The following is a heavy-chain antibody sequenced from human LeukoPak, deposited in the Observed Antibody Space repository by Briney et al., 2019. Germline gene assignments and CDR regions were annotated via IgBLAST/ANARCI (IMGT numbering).Heavy chain of an antibody. CDR2: ISYDGSNI. Sequence: PGGSLRLSCAASGFTFSSYAMHWVRQAPGKGLEWVAVISYDGSNIYYADSVKGRFTISRDNSKNTLYLQMNSLRAEDTAVYYCARDGGGPYYYDSSGYYSDWGQGTLVTVSS. D-gene: IGHD3-22*01. J-gene: IGHJ4*02. V-gene: IGHV3-30*01. CDR1: GFTFSSYA. CDR3: ARDGGGPYYYDSSGYYSD.